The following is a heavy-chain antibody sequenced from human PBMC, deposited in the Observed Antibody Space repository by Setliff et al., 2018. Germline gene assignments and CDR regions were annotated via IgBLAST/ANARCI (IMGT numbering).Heavy chain of an antibody. J-gene: IGHJ3*02. Sequence: GESLKISCKASGYSFTSYWISGVRQMPGKGLEWMGIIYAGDSDTRKSPSFQGQVTMSADKSISTAYLQWSSLKASDTAMYYSARQAVAGSDAFYIWGQGTMVTLSS. D-gene: IGHD6-19*01. CDR1: GYSFTSYW. V-gene: IGHV5-51*01. CDR2: IYAGDSDT. CDR3: ARQAVAGSDAFYI.